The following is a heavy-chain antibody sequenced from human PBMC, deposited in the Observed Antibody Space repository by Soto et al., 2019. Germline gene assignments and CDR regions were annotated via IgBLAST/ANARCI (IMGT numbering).Heavy chain of an antibody. V-gene: IGHV4-39*01. Sequence: SETLSLTCNVSGISIIDTSYYWGWIRQPPGKGLEWIGTIYFNGNTFYNPSLKSRLTISVDTSKNQISLRLTSVTAADTAVYYCARQGSYWGHGTLVTVSS. CDR1: GISIIDTSYY. CDR3: ARQGSY. J-gene: IGHJ4*01. CDR2: IYFNGNT.